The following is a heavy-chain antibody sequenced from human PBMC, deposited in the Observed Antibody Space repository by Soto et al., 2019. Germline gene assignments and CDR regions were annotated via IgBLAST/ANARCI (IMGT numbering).Heavy chain of an antibody. J-gene: IGHJ5*02. D-gene: IGHD3-10*01. V-gene: IGHV1-69*01. CDR1: GAAFNTIT. CDR3: VREDDIAGSYSWFDP. Sequence: QVQLVQSGAEVKKPGSSVRVSCKASGAAFNTITITWVRQAPGQGLEWMGGFVPVVGSATYAQKFQCRVAITADASTSTFYMEFSSLTSEDRVLYYCVREDDIAGSYSWFDPWGNGPLVTVSS. CDR2: FVPVVGSA.